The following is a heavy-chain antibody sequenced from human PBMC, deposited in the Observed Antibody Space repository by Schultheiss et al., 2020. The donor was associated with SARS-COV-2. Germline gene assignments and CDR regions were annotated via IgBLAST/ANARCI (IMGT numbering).Heavy chain of an antibody. CDR3: ARDKGGGYNNYIDY. CDR2: ISSSGGST. Sequence: GESLKISCAASGFTFSTYAMSWVRQAPGKGLEWVSAISSSGGSTYYADSVKGRFTISRDNSKNTLYLQMNSLRVEDTAVYYCARDKGGGYNNYIDYWGQGTLVTVSS. CDR1: GFTFSTYA. D-gene: IGHD5-24*01. J-gene: IGHJ4*02. V-gene: IGHV3-23*01.